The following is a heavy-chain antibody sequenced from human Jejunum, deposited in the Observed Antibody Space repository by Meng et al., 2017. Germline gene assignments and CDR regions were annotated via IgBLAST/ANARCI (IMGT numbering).Heavy chain of an antibody. CDR1: GGSFSGYY. D-gene: IGHD2-21*01. CDR3: ARGRLY. J-gene: IGHJ4*02. Sequence: SETLSLTCALYGGSFSGYYWGWIRQFPGKGLEWIGGIYHSGSTSYNPSLKSRVTISVDTSKNQFSLRLTSVTAADTAVYDCARGRLYWGQGTLVTVSS. V-gene: IGHV4-34*01. CDR2: IYHSGST.